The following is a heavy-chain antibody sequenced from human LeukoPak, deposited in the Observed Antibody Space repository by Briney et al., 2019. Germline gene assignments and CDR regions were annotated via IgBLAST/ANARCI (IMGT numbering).Heavy chain of an antibody. CDR2: IRSKENSFAT. CDR3: TRHELGEPGDY. D-gene: IGHD3-16*01. CDR1: GFIFSDSA. Sequence: PGGSLRLSCAASGFIFSDSAIHWVRQASGKGLEWVGRIRSKENSFATAYGASVQGGFTISRDDSKNTAYLQMNSLKIEDTALYYWTRHELGEPGDYWGQGTLVTVSS. J-gene: IGHJ4*02. V-gene: IGHV3-73*01.